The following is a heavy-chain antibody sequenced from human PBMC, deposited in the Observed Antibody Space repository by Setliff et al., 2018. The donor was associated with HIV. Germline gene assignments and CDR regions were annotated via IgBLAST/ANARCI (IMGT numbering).Heavy chain of an antibody. CDR1: GDSVNSYNYY. Sequence: SETLSLTCKVSGDSVNSYNYYWSWIRQHPGKGLEWIGYIHYTGTTNQSPSLRSLITISLDTSKDQFSLKLTSVTAADTAVYYCARAPYVSGSFGWFDPWGQGTLVTVSS. J-gene: IGHJ5*02. V-gene: IGHV4-31*01. D-gene: IGHD3-10*01. CDR3: ARAPYVSGSFGWFDP. CDR2: IHYTGTT.